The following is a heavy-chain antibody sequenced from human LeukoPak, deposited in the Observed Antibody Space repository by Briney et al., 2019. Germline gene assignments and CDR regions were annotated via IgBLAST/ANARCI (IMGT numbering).Heavy chain of an antibody. D-gene: IGHD1-26*01. CDR3: ARVLVGATMVY. J-gene: IGHJ4*02. V-gene: IGHV1-8*01. Sequence: ASVKVSRKASAYTFTSYDINWVRQATGQGLEWMGWMNPNSGNTGYAQKFQGRVTMTRNTSISTAYMELSSLRSEDTAVYYCARVLVGATMVYWGQGTLVTVSS. CDR1: AYTFTSYD. CDR2: MNPNSGNT.